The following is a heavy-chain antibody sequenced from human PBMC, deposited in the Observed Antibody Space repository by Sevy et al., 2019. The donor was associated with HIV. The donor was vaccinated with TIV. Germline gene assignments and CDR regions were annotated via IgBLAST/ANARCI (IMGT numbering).Heavy chain of an antibody. CDR1: GFDFSSHW. CDR3: TRDVGGCSNDCSAA. CDR2: IKSDGRQK. D-gene: IGHD2-21*02. J-gene: IGHJ5*02. Sequence: GGSLRLSCVGSGFDFSSHWMGWVRQSPGKGLEWVASIKSDGRQKEYVDSVRGRFTISRDDAKSSKFLQMNSLIADDTGLYYCTRDVGGCSNDCSAAWGQGTLVTVSS. V-gene: IGHV3-7*01.